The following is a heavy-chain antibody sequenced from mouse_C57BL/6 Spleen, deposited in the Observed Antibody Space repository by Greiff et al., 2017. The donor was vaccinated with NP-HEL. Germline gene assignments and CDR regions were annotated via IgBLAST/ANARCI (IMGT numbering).Heavy chain of an antibody. V-gene: IGHV1-81*01. J-gene: IGHJ4*01. CDR3: ARWGLGAYAMDY. Sequence: VKLVESGAELARPGASVKLSCKASGYTFTSYGISWVKQRTGQGLEWIGEIYPRSGNTYYNEKFKGKATLTADKSSSTAYMELRSLTSEDSAVYFCARWGLGAYAMDYWGQGTSVTVSS. CDR2: IYPRSGNT. D-gene: IGHD3-1*01. CDR1: GYTFTSYG.